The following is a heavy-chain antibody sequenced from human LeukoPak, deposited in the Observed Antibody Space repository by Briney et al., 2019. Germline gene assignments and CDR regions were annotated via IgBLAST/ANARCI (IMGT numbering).Heavy chain of an antibody. V-gene: IGHV1-69*13. D-gene: IGHD3-10*01. J-gene: IGHJ5*02. CDR3: ARDLKGAMVRGDRSFDP. Sequence: SVKVSCKASGGTFSSYAISWVRQAPGQGLEWMGGIIPIFGTANYAQKFQGRVTITADEPTSTAYMELSSLRSEDTAVYYCARDLKGAMVRGDRSFDPWGQGTLVTVSS. CDR1: GGTFSSYA. CDR2: IIPIFGTA.